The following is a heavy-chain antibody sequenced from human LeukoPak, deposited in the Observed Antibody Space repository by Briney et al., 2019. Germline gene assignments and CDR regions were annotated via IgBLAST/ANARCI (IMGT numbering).Heavy chain of an antibody. Sequence: PGGSLRLSCAASGFTVSSNYMSWVRQAPGKGLEWVSVIYSGGSTYYADSVKGRFTISRDNSKNTLYLQMNSLRAEDTAVYYCARRGVSSGWPFDYRGQGTLVTVSS. CDR3: ARRGVSSGWPFDY. J-gene: IGHJ4*02. CDR2: IYSGGST. D-gene: IGHD6-19*01. CDR1: GFTVSSNY. V-gene: IGHV3-66*01.